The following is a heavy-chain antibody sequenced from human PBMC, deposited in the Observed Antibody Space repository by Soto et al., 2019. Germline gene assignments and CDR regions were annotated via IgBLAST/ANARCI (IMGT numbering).Heavy chain of an antibody. J-gene: IGHJ6*02. CDR3: ARVYGGNWYGMDV. V-gene: IGHV3-33*01. D-gene: IGHD2-15*01. Sequence: GGSLRLSCAASGFTFSSYGMHGVRQAPGKGLEWVAVIWYDGSNKYYADSVKGRFTISRDNSKNTLYLQMNSLRAEDTAVYYCARVYGGNWYGMDVWGQGTTVTVSS. CDR2: IWYDGSNK. CDR1: GFTFSSYG.